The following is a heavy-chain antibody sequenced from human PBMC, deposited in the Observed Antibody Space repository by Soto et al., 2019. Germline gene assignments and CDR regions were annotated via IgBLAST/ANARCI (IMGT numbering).Heavy chain of an antibody. V-gene: IGHV3-53*01. J-gene: IGHJ6*02. Sequence: GGSLRLSCAASGFTVSSSYMSWVRQAPGKGLEWVSVIYSGGSTYYADSVRGRFTIYRENSKNTLYLQMESLRAEDTAVYYCARDPPAKRPGMHXWGQVTTVTVS. CDR1: GFTVSSSY. CDR2: IYSGGST. CDR3: ARDPPAKRPGMHX.